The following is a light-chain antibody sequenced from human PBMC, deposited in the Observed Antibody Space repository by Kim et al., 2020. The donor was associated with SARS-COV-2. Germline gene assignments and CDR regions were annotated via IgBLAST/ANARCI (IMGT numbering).Light chain of an antibody. J-gene: IGLJ2*01. CDR3: QASGV. CDR2: QDS. Sequence: SYELTQPPSVSVSPGQTASITCSGDKLGNKYACWYQQKPGQSPVLVIYQDSKRPSGIPERFSGSNSGNTATLTISGTQAMDEADYYCQASGVFAGGTKLTVL. CDR1: KLGNKY. V-gene: IGLV3-1*01.